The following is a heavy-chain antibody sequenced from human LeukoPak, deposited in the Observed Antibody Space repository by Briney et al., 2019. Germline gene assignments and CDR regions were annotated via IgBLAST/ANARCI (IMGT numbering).Heavy chain of an antibody. Sequence: ASVKVSCKSSVYTFTSYGISWVRQAPGQGLEWMGWISAYNGNTNYAQKLQGRVTMTTDTSTSTAYMELRSLRSDDTAVYYCARDPGSSSWYVGYYGMDVWGQGTTVTVSS. D-gene: IGHD6-13*01. CDR3: ARDPGSSSWYVGYYGMDV. J-gene: IGHJ6*02. CDR2: ISAYNGNT. CDR1: VYTFTSYG. V-gene: IGHV1-18*01.